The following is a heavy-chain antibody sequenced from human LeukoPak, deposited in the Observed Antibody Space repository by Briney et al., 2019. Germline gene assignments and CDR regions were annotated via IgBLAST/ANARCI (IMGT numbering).Heavy chain of an antibody. CDR1: GGSISSYY. D-gene: IGHD6-6*01. V-gene: IGHV4-4*09. CDR3: ASRPKSSIAARPGYFQH. J-gene: IGHJ1*01. Sequence: SETLSLTCTVSGGSISSYYWSWIRQPPGKGLEWIGHIYTSGSTNYNPSLKSRVTISVDTSKNQFSLKLSSVTAADTAVYYCASRPKSSIAARPGYFQHWGQGTLVTVSS. CDR2: IYTSGST.